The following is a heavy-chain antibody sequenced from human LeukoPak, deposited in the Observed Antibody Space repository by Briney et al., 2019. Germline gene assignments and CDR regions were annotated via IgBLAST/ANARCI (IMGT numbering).Heavy chain of an antibody. CDR1: AYTFTKYG. Sequence: ASVKVSCKASAYTFTKYGITWVRQAPGQGLEWMGWVNPNSGGTNYAPKFQGRVTMTRDTSISTAYMELSGLTSDDTAVYFCATYYSDTSARDWGQGTLVTVSS. V-gene: IGHV1-2*02. D-gene: IGHD3-22*01. CDR3: ATYYSDTSARD. J-gene: IGHJ4*02. CDR2: VNPNSGGT.